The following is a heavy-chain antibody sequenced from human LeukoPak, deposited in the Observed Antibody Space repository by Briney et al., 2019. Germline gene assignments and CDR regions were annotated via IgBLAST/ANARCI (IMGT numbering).Heavy chain of an antibody. CDR2: INDSGNT. CDR1: GGSIRSGYYY. CDR3: ARAPPHVRWFDP. Sequence: SETLSLTCTVSGGSIRSGYYYWTWIRQHSGKGLEWIGYINDSGNTYYNPSLKSRCTISVDRTKNQFSLKLSFVTAADTAVYFCARAPPHVRWFDPWGLGTLVTVSS. V-gene: IGHV4-31*03. J-gene: IGHJ5*02.